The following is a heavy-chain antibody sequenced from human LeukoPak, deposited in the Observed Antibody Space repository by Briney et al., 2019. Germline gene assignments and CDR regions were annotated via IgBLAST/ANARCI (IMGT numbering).Heavy chain of an antibody. J-gene: IGHJ5*02. CDR3: ARDPSYDSSGYPNWFDP. Sequence: ASVKVSCKASGYAFTSYGITWVRLAPGQGLEWMGWISAYNGNTNYAQMFQGRVIMTTDTSTNTAYMELRSLRADDTAMYYCARDPSYDSSGYPNWFDPWGQGTLVTVSS. V-gene: IGHV1-18*01. D-gene: IGHD3-22*01. CDR2: ISAYNGNT. CDR1: GYAFTSYG.